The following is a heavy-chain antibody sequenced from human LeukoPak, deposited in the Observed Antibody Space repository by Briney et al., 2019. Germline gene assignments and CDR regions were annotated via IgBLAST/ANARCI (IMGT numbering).Heavy chain of an antibody. CDR1: GGTFSSYA. V-gene: IGHV1-69*04. Sequence: SVKVSCKASGGTFSSYAISWVRQAPGQGLEWMGRIIPILGIANYAQKFQGRVTITADKSTSTAYMELSSLRSEDTAVYYCARGTFEYSSYDAFDIWGQGTMVTVSS. D-gene: IGHD6-6*01. CDR2: IIPILGIA. CDR3: ARGTFEYSSYDAFDI. J-gene: IGHJ3*02.